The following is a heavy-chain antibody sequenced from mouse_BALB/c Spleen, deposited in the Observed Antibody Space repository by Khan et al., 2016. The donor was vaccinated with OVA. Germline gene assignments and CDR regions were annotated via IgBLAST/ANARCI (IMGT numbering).Heavy chain of an antibody. V-gene: IGHV2-2*01. CDR3: ARHSYRYDFTY. J-gene: IGHJ3*01. CDR1: GFSLTTYG. D-gene: IGHD2-12*01. CDR2: IWSGGGT. Sequence: QVQLQQSGPGLVQPSQSLSITCTVSGFSLTTYGIHWVRQSPGKGLEWLGVIWSGGGTDYNAPFISRLSISQDNSKSQVFFKMNSLQPDDTAIYYCARHSYRYDFTYWGQGTLVTVSA.